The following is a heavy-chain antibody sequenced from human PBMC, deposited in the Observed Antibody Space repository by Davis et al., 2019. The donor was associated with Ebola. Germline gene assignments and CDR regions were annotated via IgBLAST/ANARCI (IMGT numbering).Heavy chain of an antibody. D-gene: IGHD3-10*01. CDR1: GYTFTSYY. V-gene: IGHV1-46*01. CDR2: INPSGGST. J-gene: IGHJ4*02. CDR3: ARDWLGLGHFDY. Sequence: ASVPVPRQASGYTFTSYYMHWVRQAPGQGLEWMGIINPSGGSTSYAQKFQGRVTMTRDTSTSTVYMELSSLRSEDTAVYYCARDWLGLGHFDYWGQGTLVTVSS.